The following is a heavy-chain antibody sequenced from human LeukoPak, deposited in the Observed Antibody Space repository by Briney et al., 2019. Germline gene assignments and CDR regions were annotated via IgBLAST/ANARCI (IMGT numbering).Heavy chain of an antibody. D-gene: IGHD6-13*01. CDR1: GFTFSSYA. Sequence: PGGSLRLSCAASGFTFSSYAMSWVRQAPGKGLEWVSAISGSGGSTYYADSVKGRFTISRDNSKNTLYLQMNSLRAEDTAVYYCAKDQLGGSSWYSFDPWGQGTLVTVSS. CDR3: AKDQLGGSSWYSFDP. V-gene: IGHV3-23*01. CDR2: ISGSGGST. J-gene: IGHJ5*02.